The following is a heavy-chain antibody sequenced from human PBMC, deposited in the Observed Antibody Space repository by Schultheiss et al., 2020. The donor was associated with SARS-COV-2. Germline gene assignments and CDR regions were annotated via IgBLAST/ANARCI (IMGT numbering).Heavy chain of an antibody. CDR3: ARGGPIVATIHSGSSFDY. CDR2: ISYDGSNK. V-gene: IGHV3-30-3*01. Sequence: GESLKISCAASGFTFSSYAMHWVRQAPGKGLEWVAVISYDGSNKYYADSVKGRFTISRDNSKNTLYLQMNSLRDEDTAVYYCARGGPIVATIHSGSSFDYWGQGTLVTVSS. CDR1: GFTFSSYA. D-gene: IGHD5-12*01. J-gene: IGHJ4*02.